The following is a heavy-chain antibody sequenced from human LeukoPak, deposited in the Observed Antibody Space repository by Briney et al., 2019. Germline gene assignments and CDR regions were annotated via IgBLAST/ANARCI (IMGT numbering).Heavy chain of an antibody. CDR1: GFTFDDYA. J-gene: IGHJ4*02. Sequence: PGGSLRLSCAASGFTFDDYAMHWVRQAPGKGLEWVSGISWNSGSIGYADSVKGRFTISRDNAKNPLYLQMNSLRAEDMALYYCAKGMDSSGYSPFDYWGQGTLVTVSS. D-gene: IGHD3-22*01. CDR3: AKGMDSSGYSPFDY. CDR2: ISWNSGSI. V-gene: IGHV3-9*03.